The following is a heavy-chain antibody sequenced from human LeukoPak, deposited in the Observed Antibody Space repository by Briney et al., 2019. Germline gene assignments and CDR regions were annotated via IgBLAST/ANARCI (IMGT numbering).Heavy chain of an antibody. Sequence: PGGSLRLSCTVSGFTVSSNSMSWVRQAPGKGLEWVSFIYSDNTHYSDSVKGRFNISRDNSKNTLYLQMNSLRAEDTAVYYCAKGQLVKKYYFDYWGQGTLVTVSS. CDR2: IYSDNT. V-gene: IGHV3-53*01. J-gene: IGHJ4*02. CDR1: GFTVSSNS. D-gene: IGHD6-13*01. CDR3: AKGQLVKKYYFDY.